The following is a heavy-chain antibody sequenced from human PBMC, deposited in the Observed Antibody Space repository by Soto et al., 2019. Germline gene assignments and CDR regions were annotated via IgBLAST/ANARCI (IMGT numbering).Heavy chain of an antibody. CDR3: AKDPGRTFGGVIAPYFDY. Sequence: GGSLSLSCAASGFTFSSYAMSWVRQAPGKGLEWVSAISGSGGSTYYADSVKGRFTISRDNSKNTLYLQMNSLRAEDTAVYYCAKDPGRTFGGVIAPYFDYWGQGTLVTVSS. V-gene: IGHV3-23*01. CDR1: GFTFSSYA. D-gene: IGHD3-16*02. J-gene: IGHJ4*02. CDR2: ISGSGGST.